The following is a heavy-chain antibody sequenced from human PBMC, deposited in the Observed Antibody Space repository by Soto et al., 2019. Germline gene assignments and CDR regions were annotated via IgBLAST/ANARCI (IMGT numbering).Heavy chain of an antibody. CDR3: SYGDSPGPIDH. Sequence: ALSLTCSVSGASISSYYWSWFRQAPGKGLEYIGYIHNGERTNYNPSLESRVTISADTSKNQFSLRLSSVTAADTAMYYCSYGDSPGPIDHWGQGTLVTVSS. D-gene: IGHD4-17*01. J-gene: IGHJ4*02. CDR2: IHNGERT. V-gene: IGHV4-59*01. CDR1: GASISSYY.